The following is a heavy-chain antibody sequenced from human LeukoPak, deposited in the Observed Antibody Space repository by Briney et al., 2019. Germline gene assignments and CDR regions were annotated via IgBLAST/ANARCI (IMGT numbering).Heavy chain of an antibody. Sequence: ASVKVSCKASGGTFSSYAISWVRQAPGQGLEWMGGIIPIFGTANYAQKFQGRVTITADESTSTAYMELSSLRSEDTAVYYCASLARGYSGYAFPPYMDVWGKGTTVTISS. J-gene: IGHJ6*03. CDR2: IIPIFGTA. CDR1: GGTFSSYA. CDR3: ASLARGYSGYAFPPYMDV. D-gene: IGHD5-12*01. V-gene: IGHV1-69*13.